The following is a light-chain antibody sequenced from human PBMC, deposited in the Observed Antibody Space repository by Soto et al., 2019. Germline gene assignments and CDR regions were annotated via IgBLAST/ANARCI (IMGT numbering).Light chain of an antibody. CDR2: GNS. CDR3: QSYDSSLSGVV. CDR1: SSNIGAGYD. Sequence: QSVLTQPPSVSGAPGQRVTISCTGSSSNIGAGYDVHWYQQLPGTAPKLLIYGNSNRPSGVPDRFFGSTSGTSASLAITGLQAEDEADYYCQSYDSSLSGVVFGGGTKLTVL. J-gene: IGLJ2*01. V-gene: IGLV1-40*01.